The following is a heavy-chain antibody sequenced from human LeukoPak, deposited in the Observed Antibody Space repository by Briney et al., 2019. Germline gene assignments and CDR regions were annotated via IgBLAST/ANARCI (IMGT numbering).Heavy chain of an antibody. J-gene: IGHJ6*03. CDR1: AYTFTGYY. CDR3: ARQAYCGGDCYYYYMDV. D-gene: IGHD2-21*01. CDR2: INPNSGGT. V-gene: IGHV1-2*02. Sequence: ASVKVSCKTSAYTFTGYYMHWVRQAPGQGLEWMGWINPNSGGTNYAQKFQGRVTMTRDTSISTVYMELSRLRSDDTAVYYCARQAYCGGDCYYYYMDVWGKGTTVTVSS.